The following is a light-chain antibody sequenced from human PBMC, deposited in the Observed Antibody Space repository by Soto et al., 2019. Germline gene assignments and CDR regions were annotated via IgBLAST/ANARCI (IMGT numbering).Light chain of an antibody. J-gene: IGKJ1*01. CDR2: DAS. CDR1: QTIVTW. Sequence: DIQMTQSPPTLSASVGDRVTITCRASQTIVTWLAWYQQKPGKAPKLLIYDASTLEGGVPSRFSGSGSGTDFTLTISSLQPYDFATYYCQQYITYSRTFGQGTKVEIK. V-gene: IGKV1-5*01. CDR3: QQYITYSRT.